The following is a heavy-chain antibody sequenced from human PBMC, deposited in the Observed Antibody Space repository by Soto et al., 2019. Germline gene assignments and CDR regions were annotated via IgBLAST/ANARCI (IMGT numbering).Heavy chain of an antibody. CDR2: ISHDGSDE. J-gene: IGHJ4*02. Sequence: QVQLVESGGAVVQPGRSLRLSCAGSGFTFSAYGIHWVRLAPGKGLEWVAVISHDGSDEDYADSVRGRFSISRDFSDDTVHLQMNSLRDEDTAVYYCAKDRGWSSADLDYWGQGTLVTVSS. CDR1: GFTFSAYG. V-gene: IGHV3-30*18. CDR3: AKDRGWSSADLDY. D-gene: IGHD6-19*01.